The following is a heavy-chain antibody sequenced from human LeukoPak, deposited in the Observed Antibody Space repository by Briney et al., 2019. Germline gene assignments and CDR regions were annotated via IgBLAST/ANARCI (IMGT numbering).Heavy chain of an antibody. CDR3: VQDWAWGAFGS. J-gene: IGHJ4*02. CDR1: GFIVRNYY. V-gene: IGHV3-53*01. D-gene: IGHD7-27*01. Sequence: PGGSLRLSCAASGFIVRNYYLSWVRQAPGKGLEWVSVIYSGGSTYYADSVEGRFTISRDNSKNTLSLQMKSLRAEDTALYYCVQDWAWGAFGSWGQGTLVTVSS. CDR2: IYSGGST.